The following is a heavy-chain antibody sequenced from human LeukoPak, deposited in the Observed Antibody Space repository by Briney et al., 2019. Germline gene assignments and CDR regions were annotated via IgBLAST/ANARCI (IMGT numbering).Heavy chain of an antibody. Sequence: ASVKVSCKASGYTFTGYYMHWVRQAPGQGLEWMGWINPNSGGTNYAQKFQGRVTMTRDTSISTAYMELRSLRSDDTAVYYCAREDCSSTSCKENPYYYYYGMDVWGQGTTVTVSS. D-gene: IGHD2-2*01. V-gene: IGHV1-2*02. CDR3: AREDCSSTSCKENPYYYYYGMDV. CDR2: INPNSGGT. CDR1: GYTFTGYY. J-gene: IGHJ6*02.